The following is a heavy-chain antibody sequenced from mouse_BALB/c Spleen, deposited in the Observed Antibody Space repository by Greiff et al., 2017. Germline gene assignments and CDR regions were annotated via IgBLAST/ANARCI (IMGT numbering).Heavy chain of an antibody. CDR3: VRHVNYVYFDV. J-gene: IGHJ1*01. V-gene: IGHV10-1*02. Sequence: EAGGGLVQPKGSLKLSCAASGFTFNTYAMNWVRQAPGKGLEWVARIRSKSNNYATYYADSVKDRFTISRDDSQSMLYLQMNNLKTEDTAMYYCVRHVNYVYFDVWGAGTTVTVSS. D-gene: IGHD2-1*01. CDR2: IRSKSNNYAT. CDR1: GFTFNTYA.